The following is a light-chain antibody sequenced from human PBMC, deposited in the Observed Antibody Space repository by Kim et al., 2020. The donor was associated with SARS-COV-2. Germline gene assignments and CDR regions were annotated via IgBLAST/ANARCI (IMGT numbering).Light chain of an antibody. CDR2: RDK. Sequence: SYELTQPRSVSVALGQTATIPCGGNNIEKKNVHWYHQRPGQAPVLFMYRDKNRPSGIPERLSGSNSGNTATLTISRVEAGDEGESYCQVWDNRAVVFGGGTQLTVL. J-gene: IGLJ2*01. CDR1: NIEKKN. CDR3: QVWDNRAVV. V-gene: IGLV3-9*01.